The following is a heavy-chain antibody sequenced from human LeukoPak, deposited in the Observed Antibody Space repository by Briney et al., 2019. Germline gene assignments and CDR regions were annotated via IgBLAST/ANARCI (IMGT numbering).Heavy chain of an antibody. Sequence: ASVKVSCKASGYTFTSYGISWVRQAPGQGLEWMGWISAYNGNTNYAQKLQGRVTMTTDTSTSTAYMELRSLRSDDTAVYYCARDAPYDSSGGGDAFDIWGQGTMVTVSS. D-gene: IGHD3-22*01. CDR3: ARDAPYDSSGGGDAFDI. J-gene: IGHJ3*02. V-gene: IGHV1-18*01. CDR2: ISAYNGNT. CDR1: GYTFTSYG.